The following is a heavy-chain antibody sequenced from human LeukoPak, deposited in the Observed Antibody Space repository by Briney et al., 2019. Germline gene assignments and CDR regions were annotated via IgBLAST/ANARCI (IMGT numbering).Heavy chain of an antibody. Sequence: SETLSLTRTVSGGSISSYYWSWIRQPPGKGLEWIGYIYYSGSTNYNPSLKSRVTMTVDTSKNQFSLKLSSVTAADTAVYYCALMGSSAMYYFDYWGQGTLVTVSS. V-gene: IGHV4-59*12. D-gene: IGHD6-19*01. CDR2: IYYSGST. J-gene: IGHJ4*02. CDR3: ALMGSSAMYYFDY. CDR1: GGSISSYY.